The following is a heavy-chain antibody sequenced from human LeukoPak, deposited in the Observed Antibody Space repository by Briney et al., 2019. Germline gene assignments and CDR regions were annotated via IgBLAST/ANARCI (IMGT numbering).Heavy chain of an antibody. J-gene: IGHJ4*02. CDR2: IFPTNSDT. CDR3: ARHPDY. Sequence: GESLKISCNGSGYXFTSYWIGWVRQMPGKGLEWMGIIFPTNSDTRYTPSFQGQVTISADKSISTAYLQWSSLTASDTAIYYCARHPDYWGQGTLVTVSS. V-gene: IGHV5-51*01. CDR1: GYXFTSYW.